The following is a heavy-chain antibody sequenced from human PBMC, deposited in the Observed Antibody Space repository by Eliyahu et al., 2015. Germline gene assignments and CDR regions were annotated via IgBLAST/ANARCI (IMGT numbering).Heavy chain of an antibody. Sequence: QVHLVQSGAEVKKPXXSVXVSCKASGYKFINYGYSWVRQXPGQGLQWXAWISAYSGATHFAPNFQGRLIMTTDTSTSTVSMELRGLTSXDTAVFYCARAPISMGPTYFDYWGQGTLVSVSS. J-gene: IGHJ4*02. V-gene: IGHV1-18*04. CDR3: ARAPISMGPTYFDY. CDR2: ISAYSGAT. CDR1: GYKFINYG. D-gene: IGHD1-26*01.